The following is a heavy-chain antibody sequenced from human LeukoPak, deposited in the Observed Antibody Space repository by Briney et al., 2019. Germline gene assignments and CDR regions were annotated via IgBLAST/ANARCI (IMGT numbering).Heavy chain of an antibody. CDR3: ARSYCGGDCFHYYYGMDV. J-gene: IGHJ6*02. CDR1: GYSFTSYW. CDR2: IYPGDSDT. D-gene: IGHD2-21*02. V-gene: IGHV5-51*01. Sequence: GESLKISCKGFGYSFTSYWIGWVRQMPGKGLEWMGIIYPGDSDTRCSPSFQGQVTISADKSISTAFLQWSSLKASDTAMYYCARSYCGGDCFHYYYGMDVWGQGTTVTVSS.